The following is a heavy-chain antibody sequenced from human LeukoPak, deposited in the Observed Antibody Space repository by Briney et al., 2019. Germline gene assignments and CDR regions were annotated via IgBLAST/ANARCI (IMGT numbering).Heavy chain of an antibody. CDR2: IWFDGIRK. J-gene: IGHJ3*02. CDR3: ARDLEDSSPFGAFDM. CDR1: GFTFSNYG. Sequence: PGGSLRLSCAASGFTFSNYGMHWVRQVPGKGLEWVAAIWFDGIRKYYADSVKGRLTISRDNSKNTPYLQMNSLRAEDTAVYYCARDLEDSSPFGAFDMWGQGTMVTVSS. V-gene: IGHV3-33*01. D-gene: IGHD3-22*01.